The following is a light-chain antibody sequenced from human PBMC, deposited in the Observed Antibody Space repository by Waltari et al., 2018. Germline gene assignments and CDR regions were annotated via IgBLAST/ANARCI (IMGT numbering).Light chain of an antibody. V-gene: IGKV3-20*01. CDR2: HTS. CDR1: QSVSIY. CDR3: QHYKNLPVS. Sequence: IVLTQSPGTLSLSPGERAPLSCRASQSVSIYLAWYQQKPGQAPRLLIYHTSTRATGIPDRFSGSGSVTDFSLTISGLEPEDFAVYYCQHYKNLPVSFGQGTRVEIK. J-gene: IGKJ1*01.